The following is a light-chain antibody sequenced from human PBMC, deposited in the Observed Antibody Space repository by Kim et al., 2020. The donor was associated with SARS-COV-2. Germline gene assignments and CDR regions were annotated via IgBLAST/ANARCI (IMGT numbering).Light chain of an antibody. Sequence: SRGERATLAGRASQSLSRRYLAWYQQRPGQAPRLLIHGASSRATGIPDRFSGSGSGTDFTLTISRLEPEDFAVYYCLQYDNSPRTFGQGTKVEIK. CDR1: QSLSRRY. V-gene: IGKV3-20*01. CDR3: LQYDNSPRT. J-gene: IGKJ1*01. CDR2: GAS.